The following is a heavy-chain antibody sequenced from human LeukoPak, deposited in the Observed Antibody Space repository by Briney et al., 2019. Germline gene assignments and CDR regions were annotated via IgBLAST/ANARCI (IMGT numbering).Heavy chain of an antibody. V-gene: IGHV7-4-1*02. Sequence: RASVKVSCKASGSTFTSYAMNWVRQAPGQGLEWMGWINTNNGNPTYAQDFTGRFVFSLDTSVSTAYLQISSLEAEDTAVYYCASGEGSSRAFYYYMAVWGKGTTVTVSS. CDR2: INTNNGNP. CDR3: ASGEGSSRAFYYYMAV. D-gene: IGHD6-13*01. J-gene: IGHJ6*03. CDR1: GSTFTSYA.